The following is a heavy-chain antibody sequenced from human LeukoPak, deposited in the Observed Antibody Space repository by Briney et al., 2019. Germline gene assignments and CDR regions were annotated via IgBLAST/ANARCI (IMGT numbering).Heavy chain of an antibody. CDR1: GYTFTSYG. V-gene: IGHV1-18*01. D-gene: IGHD3-22*01. CDR3: ARDRNQGYYYDSSRYYPLGY. CDR2: ISAYNGNT. J-gene: IGHJ4*02. Sequence: ASVKVSCKASGYTFTSYGTSWVRQAPGQGLEWMGWISAYNGNTNYAQKLQGRVTMTTDTSTSTAYMELRSLRSDDTAVYYCARDRNQGYYYDSSRYYPLGYWGQGTLVTVSS.